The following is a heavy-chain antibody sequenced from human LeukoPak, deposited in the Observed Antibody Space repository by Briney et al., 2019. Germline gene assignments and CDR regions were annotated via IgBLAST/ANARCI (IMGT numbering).Heavy chain of an antibody. CDR2: INHSGNT. J-gene: IGHJ4*02. Sequence: PSETLSLTCTVSGGSISSYYWSWIRQTPGKGLEWIGEINHSGNTRYNPSLTSRVTISLDTSKDQFSLKLNSVTAADTAVYYCARGPTVEYDILTGYYRFDYWGQGTLVTVSS. CDR1: GGSISSYY. D-gene: IGHD3-9*01. CDR3: ARGPTVEYDILTGYYRFDY. V-gene: IGHV4-34*01.